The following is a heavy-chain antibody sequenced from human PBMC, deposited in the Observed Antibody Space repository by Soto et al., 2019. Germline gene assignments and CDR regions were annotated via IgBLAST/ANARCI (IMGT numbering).Heavy chain of an antibody. V-gene: IGHV4-59*08. CDR2: IYYSGST. Sequence: SETLSLTCTVSGGSISSYYWSWIRQPPGKGLEWIGYIYYSGSTNYNPSLKSRVTISVDTSKNQFSLKLSSVTAADTAVYYCARHSRRDTISFHLCGMPYWFDPWGQGTLVTVSS. CDR3: ARHSRRDTISFHLCGMPYWFDP. CDR1: GGSISSYY. J-gene: IGHJ5*02. D-gene: IGHD3-3*01.